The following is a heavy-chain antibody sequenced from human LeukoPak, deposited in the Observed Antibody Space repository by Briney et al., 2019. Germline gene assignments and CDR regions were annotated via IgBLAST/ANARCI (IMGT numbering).Heavy chain of an antibody. CDR2: IYYSGST. J-gene: IGHJ5*01. D-gene: IGHD5-12*01. V-gene: IGHV4-59*01. CDR3: ARSQTLRGYSGYDS. Sequence: RASETLSLTCTVSGGSISSYYWSWIRQPPGKGLEWIGYIYYSGSTNYNPSLKSRVTISVDTSKNQFSLKLSSVTAADTAVYYCARSQTLRGYSGYDSWGQGTLVTVSS. CDR1: GGSISSYY.